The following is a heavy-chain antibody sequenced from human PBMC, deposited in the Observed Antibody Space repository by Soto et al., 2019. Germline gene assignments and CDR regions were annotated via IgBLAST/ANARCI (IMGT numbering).Heavy chain of an antibody. V-gene: IGHV4-59*01. J-gene: IGHJ4*02. CDR2: IYYSGST. Sequence: SETLSLTCTVSGGSISSYYWSWIRQPPGKGLEWIGYIYYSGSTNYNPSLKSRVTISVDTSKNQFSLKLSSVTAADTAVYYCAASRTILDTDYWGQGTLVTVSS. D-gene: IGHD3-3*01. CDR1: GGSISSYY. CDR3: AASRTILDTDY.